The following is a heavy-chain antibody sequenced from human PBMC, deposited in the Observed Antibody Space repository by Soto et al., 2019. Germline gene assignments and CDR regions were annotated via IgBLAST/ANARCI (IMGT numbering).Heavy chain of an antibody. J-gene: IGHJ6*02. CDR1: GVSVSSGSYY. D-gene: IGHD2-15*01. CDR2: IYYSGST. CDR3: AAGGYYYYGMDV. V-gene: IGHV4-61*01. Sequence: QVQLQESGPGLVKPSETLSLTCTVSGVSVSSGSYYWSWIRQPPGKGLEWIGYIYYSGSTNYNPSLKSRVTISVDTSKNQFSLKLSSVTAADTAVYYCAAGGYYYYGMDVWGQGTTVTVSS.